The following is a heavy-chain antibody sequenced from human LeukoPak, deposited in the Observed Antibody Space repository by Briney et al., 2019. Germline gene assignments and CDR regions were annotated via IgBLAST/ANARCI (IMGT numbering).Heavy chain of an antibody. CDR2: ISSSSSTI. CDR3: ARVYGGWSDY. CDR1: GFTFSSYS. D-gene: IGHD6-19*01. J-gene: IGHJ4*02. Sequence: PGGSLRLSCAASGFTFSSYSMNWVRQAPGKGLEWVSYISSSSSTIYYADSVKGRFTISRDNAKNSLYLQMNSLRAEDTAVYYCARVYGGWSDYWGQGTLVTVSS. V-gene: IGHV3-48*01.